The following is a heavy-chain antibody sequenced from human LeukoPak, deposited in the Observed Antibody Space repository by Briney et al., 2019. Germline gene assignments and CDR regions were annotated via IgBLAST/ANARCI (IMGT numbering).Heavy chain of an antibody. V-gene: IGHV4-59*01. Sequence: SETLSLTCTLSAGSISTYYWGWLRQPPGKGPEWIGYISYTGNTNYSPSHKTRVIISVDTSNNQFSLRLNSVTSADTAVYYCARVQKSTRSFWYFDLWGRGTLVAVSS. J-gene: IGHJ2*01. D-gene: IGHD5/OR15-5a*01. CDR2: ISYTGNT. CDR3: ARVQKSTRSFWYFDL. CDR1: AGSISTYY.